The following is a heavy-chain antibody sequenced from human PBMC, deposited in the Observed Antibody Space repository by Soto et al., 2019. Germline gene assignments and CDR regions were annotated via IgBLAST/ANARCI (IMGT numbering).Heavy chain of an antibody. D-gene: IGHD1-7*01. Sequence: SVKVSCKTSGYTFTTGGITWVRQAPGQGLEWMGWISVYGDNVKYAQNLQGRVTMTTDTSTSTAYMELWSLRSGDTAMYYCARAGNWNYASDYWGQGTLVTVSS. CDR2: ISVYGDNV. CDR3: ARAGNWNYASDY. CDR1: GYTFTTGG. V-gene: IGHV1-18*01. J-gene: IGHJ4*02.